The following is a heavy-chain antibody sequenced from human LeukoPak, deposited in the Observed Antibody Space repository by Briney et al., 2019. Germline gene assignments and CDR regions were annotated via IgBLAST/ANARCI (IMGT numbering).Heavy chain of an antibody. Sequence: SVKVSCKASGYTFTGYYMHWVRQAPGQGLEWMGWINPNSGGTNYAQKFQGRVTMTRDTSISTAYMELSRLRSDDTAVYYCARGPYSSGWYEKGNWFDPWGQGTLVTVSS. CDR1: GYTFTGYY. D-gene: IGHD6-19*01. CDR3: ARGPYSSGWYEKGNWFDP. V-gene: IGHV1-2*02. CDR2: INPNSGGT. J-gene: IGHJ5*02.